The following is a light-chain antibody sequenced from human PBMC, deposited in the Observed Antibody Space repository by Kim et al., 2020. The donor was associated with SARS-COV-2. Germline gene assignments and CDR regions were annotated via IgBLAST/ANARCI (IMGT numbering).Light chain of an antibody. CDR2: EDT. Sequence: NFMLTQSHSVSESPGKTVTISCTRSSGSIASSYVQWYQQRPGSSPAAVIYEDTRRPSGVPDRFSGSIDRSSNSASLTISGLQTEDEADYYCQSYENDNWVFGGGTQLTVL. CDR1: SGSIASSY. J-gene: IGLJ3*02. V-gene: IGLV6-57*01. CDR3: QSYENDNWV.